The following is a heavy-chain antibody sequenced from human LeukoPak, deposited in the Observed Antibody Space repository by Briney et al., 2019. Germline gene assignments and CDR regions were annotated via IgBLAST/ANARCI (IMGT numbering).Heavy chain of an antibody. Sequence: ASVKVSCKASGYTFTSYGISWVRQAPGQGLEWMGWISAYNGNTNYAQKLQGRVTMTTDTSTSTAYMELRSLRSDDTAVYYCARDDIVVVPAAIGAYWGQGTLVTVSP. J-gene: IGHJ4*02. CDR1: GYTFTSYG. V-gene: IGHV1-18*01. CDR3: ARDDIVVVPAAIGAY. D-gene: IGHD2-2*02. CDR2: ISAYNGNT.